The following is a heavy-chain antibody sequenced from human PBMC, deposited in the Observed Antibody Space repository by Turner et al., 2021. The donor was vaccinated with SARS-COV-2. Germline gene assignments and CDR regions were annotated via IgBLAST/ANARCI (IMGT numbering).Heavy chain of an antibody. CDR1: GGSISSYY. J-gene: IGHJ4*02. Sequence: QVHLQVSGPGLFMPSETLSLTCTVSGGSISSYYWSWIRQPPGKGLEWIGYISGSTNYNPTIKSRVTISVDTYKNQISLKLSCVTAADTAVYYCARHGNELGIQLWGQGTLVTVSS. D-gene: IGHD5-18*01. CDR3: ARHGNELGIQL. V-gene: IGHV4-59*08. CDR2: ISGST.